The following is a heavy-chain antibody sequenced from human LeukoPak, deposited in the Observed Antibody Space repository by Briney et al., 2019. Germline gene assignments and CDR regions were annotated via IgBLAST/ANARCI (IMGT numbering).Heavy chain of an antibody. CDR1: GFTFSTYA. CDR2: ISGTGGNT. J-gene: IGHJ4*02. Sequence: PGGSLRLSCTASGFTFSTYAMSWVRQVPGKGLEWVSAISGTGGNTYYADSVKGRFTMSRDNSKNTVYLQMTSLRADDTAVYYCAKDRRDNGDYHDFDYWGQGALVTVSS. V-gene: IGHV3-23*01. CDR3: AKDRRDNGDYHDFDY. D-gene: IGHD2-21*02.